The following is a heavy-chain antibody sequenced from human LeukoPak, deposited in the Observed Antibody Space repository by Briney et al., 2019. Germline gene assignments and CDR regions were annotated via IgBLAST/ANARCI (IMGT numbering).Heavy chain of an antibody. Sequence: PSETLSLTCTVSGGSISSGGYYWSWIRQPPGKGLEWIGYIYHSGSTYYNPSLKSRVTISVDRSKNQFSRRLSSVTAADTAVYYCARDDIARAWFDPWGQGTLVTVSS. CDR2: IYHSGST. D-gene: IGHD2-15*01. J-gene: IGHJ5*02. CDR3: ARDDIARAWFDP. V-gene: IGHV4-30-2*01. CDR1: GGSISSGGYY.